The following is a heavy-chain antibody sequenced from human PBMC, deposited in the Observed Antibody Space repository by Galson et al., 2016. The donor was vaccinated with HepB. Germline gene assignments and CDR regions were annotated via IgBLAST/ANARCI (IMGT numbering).Heavy chain of an antibody. Sequence: SLRLSCAASGFTFRDFGMHWVRQVPGKGLEWVAVVSYDGSHEYYADSVKGRFTISRDNSKNTFFLQMNSLRVEDTAMYYCAKVTGLSGSYTPLDNWGQGTLVT. D-gene: IGHD1-26*01. CDR1: GFTFRDFG. V-gene: IGHV3-30*18. CDR2: VSYDGSHE. J-gene: IGHJ4*02. CDR3: AKVTGLSGSYTPLDN.